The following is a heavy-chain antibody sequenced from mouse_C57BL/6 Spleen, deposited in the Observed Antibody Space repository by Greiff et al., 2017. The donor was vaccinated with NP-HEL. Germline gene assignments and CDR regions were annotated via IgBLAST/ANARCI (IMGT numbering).Heavy chain of an antibody. CDR1: GFTFSSYA. V-gene: IGHV5-4*01. CDR3: ARERDDYGFAY. Sequence: DVQLVESGGGLVKPGGSLKLSCAASGFTFSSYAMSWVRQTPEKRLEWVATISDGGSYTYYPDNVKGRFTISRDNAKNNLYLQMSHLKSEDTAMYYCARERDDYGFAYWGQGTLVTVSA. J-gene: IGHJ3*01. CDR2: ISDGGSYT. D-gene: IGHD2-4*01.